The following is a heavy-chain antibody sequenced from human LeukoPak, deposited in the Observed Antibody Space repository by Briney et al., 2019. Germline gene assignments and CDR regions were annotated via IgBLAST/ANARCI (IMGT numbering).Heavy chain of an antibody. CDR1: GGTFSSYA. J-gene: IGHJ5*02. Sequence: SVKVSCKASGGTFSSYAISWVRQAPGQGLEWMGGIIPIFGTANYAQKFQGRFTITTDESTSTAYMELSRLRSEDTAVYYCAFRGGATSGTFDPWGQGTLVTVSS. D-gene: IGHD1-26*01. CDR3: AFRGGATSGTFDP. V-gene: IGHV1-69*05. CDR2: IIPIFGTA.